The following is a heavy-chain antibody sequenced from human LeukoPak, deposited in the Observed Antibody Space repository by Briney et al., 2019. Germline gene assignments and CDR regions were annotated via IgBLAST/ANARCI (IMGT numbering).Heavy chain of an antibody. V-gene: IGHV4-39*01. CDR1: GGSISSSSYY. Sequence: SETLSLTCTVSGGSISSSSYYWGWIRQPPGKGLEWIGSIYYSGSTYYNPSLKSRVTISVDMSKNQFSLKLSSVTAADTAVYYCARHTHYDFWSGYLDAFDIWGQGTMVTVSS. CDR3: ARHTHYDFWSGYLDAFDI. CDR2: IYYSGST. D-gene: IGHD3-3*01. J-gene: IGHJ3*02.